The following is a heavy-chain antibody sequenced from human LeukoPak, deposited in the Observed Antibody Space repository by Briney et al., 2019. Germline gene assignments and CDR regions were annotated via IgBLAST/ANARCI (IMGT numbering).Heavy chain of an antibody. D-gene: IGHD1-1*01. CDR1: GGTFSSYA. J-gene: IGHJ3*02. Sequence: SVKVSCKASGGTFSSYAISWVRQAPGQGLEWMGGIIPIFGTANYAQKFQGRVTITADESTSTAYMELSSLRSEDTAVYYCARGGAHWDAFDIWGQGTMVTVSS. V-gene: IGHV1-69*13. CDR2: IIPIFGTA. CDR3: ARGGAHWDAFDI.